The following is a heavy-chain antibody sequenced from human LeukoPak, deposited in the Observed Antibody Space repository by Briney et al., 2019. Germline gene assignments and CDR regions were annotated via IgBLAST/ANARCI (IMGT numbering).Heavy chain of an antibody. D-gene: IGHD3-10*01. J-gene: IGHJ6*03. CDR3: ARQLYVSGSYYAPMDV. CDR1: GGSFSGYY. CDR2: IYHSGST. Sequence: SETLSLTCAVYGGSFSGYYWSWIRQPPGKGLEWIGEIYHSGSTNYNPSLKSRVTISVDKSKNQFSLKLSSVTAADTAVYFCARQLYVSGSYYAPMDVWGKGTTVTISS. V-gene: IGHV4-34*01.